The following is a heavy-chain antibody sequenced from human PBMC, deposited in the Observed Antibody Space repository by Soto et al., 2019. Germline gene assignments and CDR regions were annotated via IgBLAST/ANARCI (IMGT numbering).Heavy chain of an antibody. CDR1: GYTFTSYD. CDR2: MNPNSGNT. Sequence: QVQLVQSGAEVKKPGASVKVSCKASGYTFTSYDINWVRQATGQGLEWMGWMNPNSGNTGYAQKFQGRVTMTRNTFISTAYMELCRLRSEDTAVYYCARGHYYDSSGYYPNFDYWGQGTLVTVSS. CDR3: ARGHYYDSSGYYPNFDY. J-gene: IGHJ4*02. D-gene: IGHD3-22*01. V-gene: IGHV1-8*01.